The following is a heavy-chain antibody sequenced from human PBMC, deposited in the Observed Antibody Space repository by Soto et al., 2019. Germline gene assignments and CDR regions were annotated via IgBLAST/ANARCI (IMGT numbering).Heavy chain of an antibody. Sequence: SETLSLTCTVSGGSISSSSYYWGWIRQPPGKGLEWIGSIYYSGSTYYNPSLKSRVTISVDTSKNQFSLKLSSVTAADTAVYYCARWRGVISYYYYGMDVWGQGTTVTVSS. CDR2: IYYSGST. D-gene: IGHD3-22*01. J-gene: IGHJ6*02. CDR1: GGSISSSSYY. V-gene: IGHV4-39*01. CDR3: ARWRGVISYYYYGMDV.